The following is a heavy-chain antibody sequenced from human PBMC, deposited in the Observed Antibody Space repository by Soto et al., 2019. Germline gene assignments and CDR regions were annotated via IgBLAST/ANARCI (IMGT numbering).Heavy chain of an antibody. Sequence: SETLSLTCTVSGGSISSGGYYWSWIRQHPGKGLEWIGYIYYSGSTYYNPSLKSRVTISVDTSKNQFSLKLSSVTAADTAVYYCARVYTAMGTPTRFDYWGQGTLVTVSS. CDR3: ARVYTAMGTPTRFDY. CDR2: IYYSGST. D-gene: IGHD5-18*01. V-gene: IGHV4-31*03. CDR1: GGSISSGGYY. J-gene: IGHJ4*02.